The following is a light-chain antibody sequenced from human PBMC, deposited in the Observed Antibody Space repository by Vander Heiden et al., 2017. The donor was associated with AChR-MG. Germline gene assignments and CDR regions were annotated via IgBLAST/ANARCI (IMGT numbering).Light chain of an antibody. V-gene: IGKV1-39*01. CDR1: QSISSY. Sequence: IQMTQSPSSLSASVGDRVTITCRASQSISSYLNWYQQKPGKAPKLLIYAASSLQSGVPSRFSDSGSGTDFTLTISSLQPEDFATYYCQQSYSTPTFGQGTKLEIK. CDR2: AAS. CDR3: QQSYSTPT. J-gene: IGKJ2*01.